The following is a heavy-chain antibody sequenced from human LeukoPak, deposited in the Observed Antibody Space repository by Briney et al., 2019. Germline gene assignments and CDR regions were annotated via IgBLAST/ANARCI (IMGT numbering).Heavy chain of an antibody. V-gene: IGHV3-30-3*01. Sequence: PGGSLRLSCAASGFTFSSYAMHWVRQAPGKGLEWVAVISYDGSNKYYADSVKGRFTISRDNSKNTLYLQMNSLRAEDTAVYYCARSVPRVLYYYYMDVWGKGTTVTVSS. CDR2: ISYDGSNK. D-gene: IGHD4/OR15-4a*01. CDR1: GFTFSSYA. J-gene: IGHJ6*03. CDR3: ARSVPRVLYYYYMDV.